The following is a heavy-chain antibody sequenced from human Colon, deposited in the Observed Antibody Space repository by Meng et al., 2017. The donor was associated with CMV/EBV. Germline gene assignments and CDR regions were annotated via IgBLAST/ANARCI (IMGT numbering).Heavy chain of an antibody. CDR1: GGSISTSH. J-gene: IGHJ4*02. Sequence: QVELQYTGPGLAKPPEILSPTCPVSGGSISTSHWSWIRQPAGEGLEWLGRISTNRNTDYNPSLNSRATIWLDTSNNQFSLKLTSVTAADTAVYYCVRGGYSGTQTGGVQEYWGQGTLVTVSS. V-gene: IGHV4-4*07. CDR2: ISTNRNT. CDR3: VRGGYSGTQTGGVQEY. D-gene: IGHD5-12*01.